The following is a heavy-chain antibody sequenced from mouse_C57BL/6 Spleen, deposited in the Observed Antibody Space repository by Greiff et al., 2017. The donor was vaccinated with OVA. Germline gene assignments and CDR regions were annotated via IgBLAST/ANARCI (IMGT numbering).Heavy chain of an antibody. CDR1: GYTFTSYW. V-gene: IGHV1-53*01. Sequence: QVHVKQPGTELVKPGASVKLSCKASGYTFTSYWMHWVKQRPGQGLEWIGNINPSNGGTNYNEKFKSKATLTVDKSSSTAYMQLSSLTSEDSAVYYCARHFYYDYDGAWFAYWGQGTLVTVSA. CDR2: INPSNGGT. D-gene: IGHD2-4*01. CDR3: ARHFYYDYDGAWFAY. J-gene: IGHJ3*01.